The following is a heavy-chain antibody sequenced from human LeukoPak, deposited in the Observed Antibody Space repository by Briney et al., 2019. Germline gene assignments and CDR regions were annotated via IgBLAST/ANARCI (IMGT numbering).Heavy chain of an antibody. CDR3: ARGGAVTLEWFDP. Sequence: ASVKVSCKASGYTFTSYGISWVRQAPEEGLGWMGWISAYNGNTNYAQKPRGRVTMTTDTSTRTAYMELRSLRYDDTAVYYCARGGAVTLEWFDPWGQGTLVTVSS. V-gene: IGHV1-18*01. CDR1: GYTFTSYG. D-gene: IGHD1-14*01. J-gene: IGHJ5*02. CDR2: ISAYNGNT.